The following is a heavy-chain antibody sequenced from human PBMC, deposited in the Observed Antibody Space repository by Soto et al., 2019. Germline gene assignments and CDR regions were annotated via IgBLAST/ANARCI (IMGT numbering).Heavy chain of an antibody. V-gene: IGHV3-23*01. J-gene: IGHJ4*02. D-gene: IGHD2-21*02. CDR3: AKREGPYCGGDCFVD. CDR1: GFTFNSYV. Sequence: EVQLLESGGGLVQPGGSLSLSWPASGFTFNSYVMNWVRQAPGKGLEWVSSISGGGGGRYYADHVKGRFSISRDNSKNTLYLEMNSLRVEDTAVYYCAKREGPYCGGDCFVDWGQGTLVTVSS. CDR2: ISGGGGGR.